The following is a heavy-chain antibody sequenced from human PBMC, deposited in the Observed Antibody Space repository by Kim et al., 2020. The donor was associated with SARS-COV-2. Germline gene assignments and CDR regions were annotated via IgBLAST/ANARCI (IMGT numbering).Heavy chain of an antibody. CDR2: ISTTGNT. J-gene: IGHJ4*02. CDR1: GDSISNYS. D-gene: IGHD3-10*01. Sequence: SETLSLTCTVSGDSISNYSWSWIRQPAGKGLEWIGRISTTGNTNYNPSLNSRVTLSADTSKNQFSLNLSSVTAADTAVYYCSGEGGAGQSKHYWGQGTLVAVSS. V-gene: IGHV4-4*07. CDR3: SGEGGAGQSKHY.